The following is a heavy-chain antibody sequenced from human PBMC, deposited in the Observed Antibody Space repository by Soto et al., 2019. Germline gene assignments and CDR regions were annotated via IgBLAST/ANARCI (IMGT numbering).Heavy chain of an antibody. Sequence: GGSLRLSCAASGFTFSNYGMHWVRQAPGKGLEWVTVISSDGSNVYYADSVKGRFTVSRDNTKNTLYLQMNSIRAENTTVYYSAKDGHPYSSGWWDRTLPSYWGQGTLVTVSS. J-gene: IGHJ4*02. CDR1: GFTFSNYG. D-gene: IGHD6-19*01. V-gene: IGHV3-30*18. CDR2: ISSDGSNV. CDR3: AKDGHPYSSGWWDRTLPSY.